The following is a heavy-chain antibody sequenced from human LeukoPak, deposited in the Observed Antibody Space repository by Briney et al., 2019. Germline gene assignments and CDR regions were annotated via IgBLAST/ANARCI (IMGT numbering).Heavy chain of an antibody. Sequence: PSETLSLTCIVSGGSISSHYWGWIRQPTGKGLEYIGNIYYTGSTNSSPSLKSRVTISVDTSNNQFSLRLNSVTAADTAVYFCASYGYTSAWTHFDNWGQGILVTVSS. J-gene: IGHJ4*02. CDR3: ASYGYTSAWTHFDN. V-gene: IGHV4-59*08. CDR2: IYYTGST. D-gene: IGHD6-19*01. CDR1: GGSISSHY.